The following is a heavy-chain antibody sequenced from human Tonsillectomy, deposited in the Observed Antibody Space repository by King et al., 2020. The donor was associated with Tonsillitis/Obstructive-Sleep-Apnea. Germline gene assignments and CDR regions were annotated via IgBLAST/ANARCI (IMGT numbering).Heavy chain of an antibody. CDR3: SYRGDAFDI. D-gene: IGHD4-11*01. CDR1: GHTFTAYY. V-gene: IGHV1-2*02. J-gene: IGHJ3*02. Sequence: QLAQSGAEVKKPGASVNVSCKASGHTFTAYYMHWVRQAPGHGPEWMGWINPYSGGTKYAQKFQGRVTMTRDTSISTAYLELRRLTSDDTAVYYCSYRGDAFDIWGQGTMVTVSS. CDR2: INPYSGGT.